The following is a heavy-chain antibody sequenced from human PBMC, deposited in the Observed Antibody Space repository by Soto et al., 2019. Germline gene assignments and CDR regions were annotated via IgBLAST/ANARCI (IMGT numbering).Heavy chain of an antibody. J-gene: IGHJ3*01. V-gene: IGHV3-74*01. CDR2: INSDGSTI. CDR1: GYTFSPFW. CDR3: VRDRGYPDSFDV. Sequence: GGSLRLSCAASGYTFSPFWMHWVRQAPGKGLVWVSHINSDGSTIIYADSVKGRFTISRDNAKNTLFLQMNSLKAEDTAVYYCVRDRGYPDSFDVWGRGTMVTVSS. D-gene: IGHD3-10*01.